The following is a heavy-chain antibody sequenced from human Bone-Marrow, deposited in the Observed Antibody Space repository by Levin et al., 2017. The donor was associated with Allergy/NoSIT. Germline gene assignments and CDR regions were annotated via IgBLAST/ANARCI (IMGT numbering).Heavy chain of an antibody. CDR2: IYYSGNT. Sequence: LRLSCTVSGGSISSGGYYWTWIRQHPGKGLEWIGYIYYSGNTYYNPSLKSRVTISVDTSKNQFSLKVSSVTAADTAVYYCARVPGPLAVIHLTYWGQGTLVTVSS. J-gene: IGHJ4*02. CDR3: ARVPGPLAVIHLTY. V-gene: IGHV4-31*03. CDR1: GGSISSGGYY. D-gene: IGHD2-21*01.